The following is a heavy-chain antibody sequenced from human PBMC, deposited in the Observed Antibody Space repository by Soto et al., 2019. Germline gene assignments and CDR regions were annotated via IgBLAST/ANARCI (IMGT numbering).Heavy chain of an antibody. CDR3: VRGSKDSYPGSRIFDF. J-gene: IGHJ4*02. CDR1: GYNFGAYW. CDR2: IFPGDSDT. D-gene: IGHD3-10*01. V-gene: IGHV5-51*01. Sequence: GESLKISCQGSGYNFGAYWIGWVRQMPGKGLEWMGIIFPGDSDTRYRPSFQGQVTISVDRSINTAYLQWSSLKASDSAIYFCVRGSKDSYPGSRIFDFWGRGTLVTVSS.